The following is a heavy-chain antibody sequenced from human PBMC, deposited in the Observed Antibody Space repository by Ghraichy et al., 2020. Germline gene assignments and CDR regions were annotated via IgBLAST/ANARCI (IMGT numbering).Heavy chain of an antibody. D-gene: IGHD3-22*01. CDR3: ARHVYPGFTMIVVVITTPSYFDY. Sequence: SETLSLTCTVSGGSISSSSYYWGWIRQPPGKGLEWIGSIYYSGSTYYNPSLKSRVTISVDTSKNQFSLKLSSVTAADTAVYYCARHVYPGFTMIVVVITTPSYFDYWGQGTLVTVSS. V-gene: IGHV4-39*01. CDR1: GGSISSSSYY. CDR2: IYYSGST. J-gene: IGHJ4*02.